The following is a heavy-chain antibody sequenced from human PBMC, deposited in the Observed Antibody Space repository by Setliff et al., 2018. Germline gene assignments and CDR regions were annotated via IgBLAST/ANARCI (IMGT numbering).Heavy chain of an antibody. D-gene: IGHD3-22*01. CDR3: VREGVDSRSSTDYRYYMDV. CDR1: GYSLNTYG. V-gene: IGHV1-18*01. Sequence: ASVKVSCKASGYSLNTYGISWVRQAPGQGLEWMGWISGYNGFIIYAQKFQGRVTIITDESTSTAFMQLSSLRSEDTAVYYCVREGVDSRSSTDYRYYMDVWGKGTTVTVSS. CDR2: ISGYNGFI. J-gene: IGHJ6*03.